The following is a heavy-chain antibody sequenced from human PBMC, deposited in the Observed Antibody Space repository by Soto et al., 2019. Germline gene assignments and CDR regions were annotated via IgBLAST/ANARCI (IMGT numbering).Heavy chain of an antibody. V-gene: IGHV4-34*01. CDR1: GGSFSGYY. CDR3: ARGRSGSYRDGMDV. D-gene: IGHD1-26*01. J-gene: IGHJ6*02. CDR2: IDHSGST. Sequence: SETLSLTCAVYGGSFSGYYWSWIRQPPGKGLEWIGEIDHSGSTNYNPSLKSRVTISVDTSKNQFSLKLSSVTAADTAVYYCARGRSGSYRDGMDVWCQGTTVT.